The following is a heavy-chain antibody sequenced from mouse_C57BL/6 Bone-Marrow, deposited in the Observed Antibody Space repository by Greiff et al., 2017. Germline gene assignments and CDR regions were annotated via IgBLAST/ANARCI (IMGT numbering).Heavy chain of an antibody. Sequence: QVQLQQPGAELVKPGASVKLSCKASGYTFTSYWMHWVKQRPGQGLEWMGMIHPYSGSTNYNEKFKSKATLTVDNSSSTAYLQLSSLTYDDSAFYYCAKSAYWGQGTLVTVSA. CDR2: IHPYSGST. CDR3: AKSAY. V-gene: IGHV1-64*01. J-gene: IGHJ3*01. CDR1: GYTFTSYW.